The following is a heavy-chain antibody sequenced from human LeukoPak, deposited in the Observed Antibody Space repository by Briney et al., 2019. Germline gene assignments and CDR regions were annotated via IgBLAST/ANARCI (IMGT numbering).Heavy chain of an antibody. J-gene: IGHJ5*02. CDR2: IYYSGST. CDR3: ARTDIVVVPAAIWFDP. Sequence: SETLSLTCTVSGGSISSYYWSWIRQPPGKGLEWIGYIYYSGSTNYNPSLKSRVTISEDTSKNQFSLKLSSVTAADTAVYYCARTDIVVVPAAIWFDPWGQGTLVTVSS. D-gene: IGHD2-2*01. V-gene: IGHV4-59*01. CDR1: GGSISSYY.